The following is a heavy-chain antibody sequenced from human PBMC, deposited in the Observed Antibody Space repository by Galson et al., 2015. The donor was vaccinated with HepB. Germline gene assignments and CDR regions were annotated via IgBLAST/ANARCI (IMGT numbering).Heavy chain of an antibody. CDR2: MSGDGDKK. V-gene: IGHV3-30*04. CDR1: GFTFNTFP. D-gene: IGHD6-19*01. Sequence: SLRLSCAASGFTFNTFPMQWVRQAPGKGLQWVAIMSGDGDKKYYADFVRGRFTISRDNSNNALYLDIDNLKTEDTAIYYCTRGDRIAVAADCYFDLWGRGTLVTVSS. J-gene: IGHJ2*01. CDR3: TRGDRIAVAADCYFDL.